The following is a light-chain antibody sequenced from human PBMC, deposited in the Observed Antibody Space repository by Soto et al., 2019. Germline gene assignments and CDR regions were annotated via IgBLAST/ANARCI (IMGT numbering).Light chain of an antibody. CDR3: QQRSNWPPLT. V-gene: IGKV3-11*01. J-gene: IGKJ4*01. CDR2: DAS. Sequence: EVVLTQSPGTLSLSPGERATLSCRASQSVISGDLAWYQQKPGQAPRLLIYDASNRATGIPARFSGSGSGTDFTLTISSLEPEDFAVYYCQQRSNWPPLTFGGGTKVEIK. CDR1: QSVISGD.